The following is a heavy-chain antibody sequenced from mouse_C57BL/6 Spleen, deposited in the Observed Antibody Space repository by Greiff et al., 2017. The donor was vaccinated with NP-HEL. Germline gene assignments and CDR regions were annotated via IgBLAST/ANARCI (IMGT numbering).Heavy chain of an antibody. CDR2: INPSSGYT. V-gene: IGHV1-7*01. D-gene: IGHD2-3*01. CDR3: ASSGYYSRMDY. Sequence: QVQLKQSGAELAKPGASVKLSCKASGYTFTSYWMHWVKQRPGQGLEWIGYINPSSGYTKYNQTFKDKATFTADKSSSTAYMQLSSLTYEDSAVYYCASSGYYSRMDYWGQGTSVTVSS. CDR1: GYTFTSYW. J-gene: IGHJ4*01.